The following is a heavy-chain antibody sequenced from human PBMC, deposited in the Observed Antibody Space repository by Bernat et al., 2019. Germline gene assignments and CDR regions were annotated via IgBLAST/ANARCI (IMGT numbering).Heavy chain of an antibody. D-gene: IGHD3-10*01. V-gene: IGHV3-33*01. CDR3: ARDSGFRDPGDAFDI. Sequence: QVQLVESGGGVVQPGRSLRLSCAASGFTFSSYGMHWVRQAPGKGLEWVAVIWYDGSNKYYADSVKGRFTISRDNSKNTLYLQMNSLRAEDTAVYYCARDSGFRDPGDAFDIWGQGTMVTVSS. CDR1: GFTFSSYG. CDR2: IWYDGSNK. J-gene: IGHJ3*02.